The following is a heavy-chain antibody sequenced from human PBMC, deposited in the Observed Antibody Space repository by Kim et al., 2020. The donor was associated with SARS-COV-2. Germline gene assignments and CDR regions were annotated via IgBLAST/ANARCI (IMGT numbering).Heavy chain of an antibody. Sequence: GGSLRLSCAASGFTFSSYAMHWVRQAQGKGLEWVAVISYDGSNKYYADSVKGRFTISRDNSKNTLYLQMNSLRAEDTAVYYCASPGYSGYDYYWGQGTLVTVSS. CDR1: GFTFSSYA. D-gene: IGHD5-12*01. J-gene: IGHJ4*02. CDR3: ASPGYSGYDYY. CDR2: ISYDGSNK. V-gene: IGHV3-30*04.